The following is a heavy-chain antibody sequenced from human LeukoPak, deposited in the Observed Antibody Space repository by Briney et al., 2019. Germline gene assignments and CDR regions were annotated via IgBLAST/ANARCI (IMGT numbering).Heavy chain of an antibody. D-gene: IGHD3-3*01. CDR3: AKGYDFWSGGIDY. CDR2: ISDSGDYT. CDR1: GFTFNNYA. V-gene: IGHV3-23*01. J-gene: IGHJ4*02. Sequence: PGGSLRLSCAASGFTFNNYALTWVRQAPGKELEWVSSISDSGDYTYYADSVKGRFTISRDNSKSTLNLQMNSLRAEDTAVYYCAKGYDFWSGGIDYWGQGTLVTVSS.